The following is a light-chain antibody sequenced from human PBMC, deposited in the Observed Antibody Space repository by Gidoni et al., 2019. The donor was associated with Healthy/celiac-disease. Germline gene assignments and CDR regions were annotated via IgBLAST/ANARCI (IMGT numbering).Light chain of an antibody. J-gene: IGKJ1*01. CDR2: GAS. V-gene: IGKV3-15*01. CDR3: QQYNNWTGT. CDR1: QSVSSI. Sequence: EIVMTQSPATLSVSPGERATLSCRASQSVSSILAWYQQKPGQAPRLLIYGASTRATGIPARFSGSGSGTEFTLTISSLQSEDFAVYYCQQYNNWTGTFGQGTKVEIK.